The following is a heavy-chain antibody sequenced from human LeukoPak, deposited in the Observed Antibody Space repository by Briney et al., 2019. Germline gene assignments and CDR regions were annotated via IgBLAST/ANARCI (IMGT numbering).Heavy chain of an antibody. D-gene: IGHD1-26*01. J-gene: IGHJ4*02. Sequence: ASVKVSCKASGYTFTGYYMHWVRQAPGQGLEWMGWINPNSGGTNYAQKFQGRVTMTRDTSISTAYMELSRLRSDDTAVYYCARSSGSYSNYYFDYWGQGTLVTVSP. CDR2: INPNSGGT. CDR3: ARSSGSYSNYYFDY. V-gene: IGHV1-2*02. CDR1: GYTFTGYY.